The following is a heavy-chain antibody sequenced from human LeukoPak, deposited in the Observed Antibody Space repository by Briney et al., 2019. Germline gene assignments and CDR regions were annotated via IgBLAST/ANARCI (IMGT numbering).Heavy chain of an antibody. J-gene: IGHJ4*02. V-gene: IGHV4-30-4*08. D-gene: IGHD5-18*01. CDR1: GGSISSGDHY. Sequence: SETLSLTCTVSGGSISSGDHYWSWIRQPPGKGLEWIGYIYYSGSTYYNPSLKSRVTISVDTSKNQFSLKLSSVTAADTAVYYCARGGYSYGYFDYWGQGTLVTVSS. CDR3: ARGGYSYGYFDY. CDR2: IYYSGST.